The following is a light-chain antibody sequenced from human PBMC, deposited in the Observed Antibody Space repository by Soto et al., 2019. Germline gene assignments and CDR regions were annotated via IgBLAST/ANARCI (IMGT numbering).Light chain of an antibody. CDR3: QKYNSAPWT. Sequence: DIHMTQSPSSLSASVGDRVTITCRASQGISISLTWYQQKPGKVPKLLIYAASTVQSGVPSRFSGSGSGTDFTLTISSLQPEDVATYYCQKYNSAPWTFGQGTKVDIK. J-gene: IGKJ1*01. V-gene: IGKV1-27*01. CDR1: QGISIS. CDR2: AAS.